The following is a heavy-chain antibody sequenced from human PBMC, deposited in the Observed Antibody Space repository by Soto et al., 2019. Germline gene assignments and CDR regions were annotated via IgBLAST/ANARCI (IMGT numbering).Heavy chain of an antibody. CDR2: ISGRAADT. D-gene: IGHD3-3*01. CDR3: AIAPYGVVAKNWFDS. V-gene: IGHV3-23*01. J-gene: IGHJ5*01. Sequence: EVQLLESGGDFVQPGGSLRLSCTASGFTFDSFAMNWVRQGPGKGLEWVAVISGRAADTFYSDSVEGRFTISRDNSKNTVYLQMNSLRADDTAVYYCAIAPYGVVAKNWFDSWGQGTLVTVSS. CDR1: GFTFDSFA.